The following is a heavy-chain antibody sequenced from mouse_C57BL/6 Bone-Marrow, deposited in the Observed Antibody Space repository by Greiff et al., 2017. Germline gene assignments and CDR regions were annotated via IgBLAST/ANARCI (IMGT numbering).Heavy chain of an antibody. CDR1: GYTFTSYW. V-gene: IGHV1-50*01. CDR3: ASHGYYDY. Sequence: QVQLKQPGAELVKPGASVKLSCKASGYTFTSYWMQWVKQRPGQGLEWIGEIDPSDSYTNYNQKFKGKATLTVDTSSSTAYMQLSSLTSEDSAVYYCASHGYYDYWGQGTTLTVSS. CDR2: IDPSDSYT. J-gene: IGHJ2*01. D-gene: IGHD2-3*01.